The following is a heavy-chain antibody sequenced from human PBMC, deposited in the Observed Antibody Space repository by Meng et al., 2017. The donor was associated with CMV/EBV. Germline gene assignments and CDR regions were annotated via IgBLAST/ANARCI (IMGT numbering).Heavy chain of an antibody. CDR1: GGTFSSYA. D-gene: IGHD3-16*01. CDR2: IIPILGIA. CDR3: ARVRGGMSGDRMFDP. Sequence: SVKVSCKASGGTFSSYAISWVRQAPGQGLEWMGGIIPILGIANYAQKFQGRVTITADKSTSTAYMELSSLRSEDTAVYYCARVRGGMSGDRMFDPWGQGTLVTVS. V-gene: IGHV1-69*10. J-gene: IGHJ5*02.